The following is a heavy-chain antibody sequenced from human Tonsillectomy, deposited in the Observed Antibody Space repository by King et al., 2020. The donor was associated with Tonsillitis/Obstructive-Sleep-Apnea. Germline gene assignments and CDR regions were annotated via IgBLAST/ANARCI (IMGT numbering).Heavy chain of an antibody. D-gene: IGHD3-22*01. J-gene: IGHJ3*02. V-gene: IGHV3-7*03. Sequence: VQLVESGGGLVQPGGSLRLSCAASGFTFSSYWMSWVRQAPGKGLEWVANIKEDGSEKYYVDSVKGRFIISRDNAKNSLYLQMNSLRAEDTAVYYCARVLDYFDSSGYRAFDIWGQGTMVTVS. CDR2: IKEDGSEK. CDR1: GFTFSSYW. CDR3: ARVLDYFDSSGYRAFDI.